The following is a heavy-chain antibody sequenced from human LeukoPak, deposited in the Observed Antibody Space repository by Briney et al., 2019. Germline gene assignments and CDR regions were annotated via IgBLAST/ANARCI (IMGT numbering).Heavy chain of an antibody. CDR2: ISSSGSTI. CDR3: AKGVYAIFQYYYMDV. CDR1: GFTFSDYY. Sequence: GGSLRLSCAASGFTFSDYYMSWIRQAPGKGLEWVSYISSSGSTIYYADSVKGRFTISRDNAKNSLYLQMNSLRAEDTAVYYCAKGVYAIFQYYYMDVWGKGTTVTVSS. V-gene: IGHV3-11*04. J-gene: IGHJ6*03. D-gene: IGHD2-8*01.